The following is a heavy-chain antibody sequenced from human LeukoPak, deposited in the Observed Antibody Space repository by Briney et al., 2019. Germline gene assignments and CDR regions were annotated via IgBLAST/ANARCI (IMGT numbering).Heavy chain of an antibody. D-gene: IGHD1-26*01. Sequence: ASVKVSCKASGYTFTDYYMHWVRQAPGQGLEWMGWINPNSGGTNYAQKFQGRVTMTRDTFISTAYMELSRLRSDDTAVYYCAREGPIVGATHLVDYWGQGTLVTVSS. CDR3: AREGPIVGATHLVDY. CDR1: GYTFTDYY. V-gene: IGHV1-2*02. J-gene: IGHJ4*02. CDR2: INPNSGGT.